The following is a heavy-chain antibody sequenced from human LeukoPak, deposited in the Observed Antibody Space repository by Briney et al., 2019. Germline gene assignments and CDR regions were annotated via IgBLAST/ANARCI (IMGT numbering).Heavy chain of an antibody. D-gene: IGHD3-16*02. CDR1: GFTFSSYG. Sequence: PGGSLRLSCAASGFTFSSYGMHWVRQAPGKGLEWIGSIYYSGSTYYNPSLKSRVTISVDTSKNQFSLKLSSVTAADTAVYYCARDYRSPDWFDPWGQGTLVTVSS. CDR2: IYYSGST. V-gene: IGHV4-39*07. J-gene: IGHJ5*02. CDR3: ARDYRSPDWFDP.